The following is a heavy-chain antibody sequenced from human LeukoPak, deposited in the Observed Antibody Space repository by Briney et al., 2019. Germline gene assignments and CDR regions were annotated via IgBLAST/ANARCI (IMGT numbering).Heavy chain of an antibody. CDR3: ARALNWNDGRDEGWDAFDI. J-gene: IGHJ3*02. V-gene: IGHV4-59*01. CDR2: IYHSGST. CDR1: GGSISTYY. D-gene: IGHD1-1*01. Sequence: PSETLSLTCTVSGGSISTYYWSWIRQPPGKGLEWIGYIYHSGSTKYNPSLKSRVTISVDTSQNQFSLKLSSVTAADTAVYYCARALNWNDGRDEGWDAFDIWGQGTMVTVSS.